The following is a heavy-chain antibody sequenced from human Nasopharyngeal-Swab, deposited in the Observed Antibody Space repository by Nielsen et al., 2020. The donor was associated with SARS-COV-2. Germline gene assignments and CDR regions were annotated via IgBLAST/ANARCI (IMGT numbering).Heavy chain of an antibody. CDR2: TTNSGGST. D-gene: IGHD4-11*01. Sequence: GGSLRLSCAASGFTFSNYVMNWVRQAPGKGLEWVSATTNSGGSTYYADSVKGRFTISRDNSKNTLFLQMNSLRAEDTAVYYCAKDKAHSPFDYWGPGTLVTVSS. CDR3: AKDKAHSPFDY. V-gene: IGHV3-23*01. J-gene: IGHJ4*02. CDR1: GFTFSNYV.